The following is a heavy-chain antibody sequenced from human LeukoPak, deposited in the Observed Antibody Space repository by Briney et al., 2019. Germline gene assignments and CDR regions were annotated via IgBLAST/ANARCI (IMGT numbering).Heavy chain of an antibody. CDR1: GYSFTSYW. CDR2: IYPGDSDT. Sequence: GESLKISCKGSGYSFTSYWIGWVRQMPGKGLEWMGIIYPGDSDTRYSPPFQGQVTISADKSISTAYLQWSSLKASDTAMYYCARSRDYGDYEVSFAFDIWGQGTMVTVSS. J-gene: IGHJ3*02. V-gene: IGHV5-51*01. D-gene: IGHD4-17*01. CDR3: ARSRDYGDYEVSFAFDI.